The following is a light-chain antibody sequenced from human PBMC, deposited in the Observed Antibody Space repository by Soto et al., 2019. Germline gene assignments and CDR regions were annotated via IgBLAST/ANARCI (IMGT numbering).Light chain of an antibody. V-gene: IGLV2-8*01. CDR2: DVS. CDR3: SSYAGSNTHVV. CDR1: SSDVGGYNY. Sequence: QSALTQPPSASGSPGQSVTISCTGTSSDVGGYNYVSWYQQHPGKAPKLMIYDVSKRPSGVPDRFSGSKSGNTASLTVSGLQAEDEADYYCSSYAGSNTHVVFGGGTQLTVL. J-gene: IGLJ2*01.